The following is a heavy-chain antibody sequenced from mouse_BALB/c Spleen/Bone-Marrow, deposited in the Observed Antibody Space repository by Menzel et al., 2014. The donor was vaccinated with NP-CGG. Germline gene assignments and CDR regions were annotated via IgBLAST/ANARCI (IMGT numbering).Heavy chain of an antibody. CDR3: ARDRRDYGKAWYFDV. V-gene: IGHV2-9*02. CDR2: IWAGGST. Sequence: RVESGPGLVAPSQSLSITCTVSGFSLTSYGVHWVRQPPGKGLEWLGIIWAGGSTNYKSALMSRLSISKDNSKSQVFLKMNSLQTDDTAMYYCARDRRDYGKAWYFDVWGAGTTVTVSS. CDR1: GFSLTSYG. J-gene: IGHJ1*01. D-gene: IGHD2-1*01.